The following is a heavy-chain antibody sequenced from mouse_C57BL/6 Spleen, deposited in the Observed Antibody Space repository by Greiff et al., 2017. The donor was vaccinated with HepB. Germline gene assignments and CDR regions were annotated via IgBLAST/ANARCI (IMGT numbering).Heavy chain of an antibody. Sequence: QVQLQQPGAELVMPGASVKLSCKASGYTFTSYWMHWVKQRPGQGLEWIGEIDPSDSYTNYNQTFKGKSTLTVDKSSSTAYMQLSSLTSEDSAVYYCARAGLYYFDYWGQGTTLTVSA. D-gene: IGHD3-3*01. CDR1: GYTFTSYW. J-gene: IGHJ2*01. CDR2: IDPSDSYT. CDR3: ARAGLYYFDY. V-gene: IGHV1-69*01.